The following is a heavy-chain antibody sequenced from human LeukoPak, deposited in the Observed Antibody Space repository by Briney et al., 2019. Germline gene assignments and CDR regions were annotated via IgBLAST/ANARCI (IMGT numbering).Heavy chain of an antibody. Sequence: SETLSLTCAVYGGSFSGYYWSWIRQPPGKGLEWIGEINHSGSTNYNPSLKSRVTTSVDTSKNQFSLKLSSVTAADTAVYYCARGLGRRYMYWGQGTLVTVSS. V-gene: IGHV4-34*01. D-gene: IGHD1-1*01. CDR2: INHSGST. J-gene: IGHJ4*02. CDR3: ARGLGRRYMY. CDR1: GGSFSGYY.